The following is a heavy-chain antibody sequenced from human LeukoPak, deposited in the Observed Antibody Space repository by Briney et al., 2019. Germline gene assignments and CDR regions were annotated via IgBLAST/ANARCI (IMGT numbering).Heavy chain of an antibody. Sequence: GGSLRLSCAASGFTFNSFTMTWVRQAPGKGLEWVSSIRSSSTNIYYAGSLKGRFTISRDDAKSSLYLEMNSLRAEDTAVYYCARISGIFKNYMDVWGIGTTVTVSS. D-gene: IGHD3-3*01. CDR2: IRSSSTNI. CDR1: GFTFNSFT. CDR3: ARISGIFKNYMDV. J-gene: IGHJ6*03. V-gene: IGHV3-21*06.